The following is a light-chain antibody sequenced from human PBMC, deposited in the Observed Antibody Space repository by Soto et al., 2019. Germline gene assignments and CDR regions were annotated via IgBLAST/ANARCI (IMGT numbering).Light chain of an antibody. J-gene: IGKJ2*01. CDR3: QQFSDSPMYT. Sequence: EIVLTQSPGTLSLSPGERATLSCRASQSVSSSYLAWYEQKPGQAPRLLIYGASSRATGIPDRFSGSGSGTDFTLSISRLEPEDSAVYYCQQFSDSPMYTFGQGTKLEIK. V-gene: IGKV3-20*01. CDR2: GAS. CDR1: QSVSSSY.